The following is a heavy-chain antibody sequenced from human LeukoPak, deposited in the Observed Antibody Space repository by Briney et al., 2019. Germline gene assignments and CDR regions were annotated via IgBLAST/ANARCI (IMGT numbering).Heavy chain of an antibody. D-gene: IGHD2-2*01. CDR2: ISGSGSST. Sequence: GGSLGLSCAASGFTFNNYAMTWVRQAPGKGLEWVSAISGSGSSTYYADSVKGRFTISRDNSRNTLYLQMNSLSAEDSARYYCAKDARGGYCSTTSCSSGNWGQGTLVTVSS. CDR3: AKDARGGYCSTTSCSSGN. CDR1: GFTFNNYA. V-gene: IGHV3-23*01. J-gene: IGHJ4*02.